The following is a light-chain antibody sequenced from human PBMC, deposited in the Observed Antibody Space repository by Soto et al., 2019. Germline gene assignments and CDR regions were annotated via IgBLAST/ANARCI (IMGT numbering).Light chain of an antibody. CDR1: SSDVGGYNY. V-gene: IGLV2-14*01. CDR3: SSFTSSNTWV. J-gene: IGLJ3*02. CDR2: EVS. Sequence: QPVLTQPASVSGSPGQSITISCSRSSSDVGGYNYVSWYQQHPGKAPKLMIYEVSNRPSGVSDRFSGSKSGNTASLTISGLQADDEADYYFSSFTSSNTWVFGGGTKLTVL.